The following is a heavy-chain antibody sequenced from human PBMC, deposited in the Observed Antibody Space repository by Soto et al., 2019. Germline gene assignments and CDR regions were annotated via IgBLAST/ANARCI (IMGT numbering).Heavy chain of an antibody. Sequence: QVQLVQSGAEVKKPGASVRVSCKASGYTFTAYAMDWVRQTPGQRLEWVGWINVGTGDTEYSQQFQGRVNITRDTSARTLYMELSSLRSEETAVYYGARDVDTSMSAPLDYWGQGSLVTVSS. CDR2: INVGTGDT. V-gene: IGHV1-3*01. CDR3: ARDVDTSMSAPLDY. D-gene: IGHD5-18*01. CDR1: GYTFTAYA. J-gene: IGHJ4*02.